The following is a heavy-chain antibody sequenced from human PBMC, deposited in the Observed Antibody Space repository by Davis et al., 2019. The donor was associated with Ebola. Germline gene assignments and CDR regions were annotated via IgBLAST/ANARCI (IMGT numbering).Heavy chain of an antibody. Sequence: GESLKISCAASGFTVSSNYMRWVRQAPGKGLERVAAISYDGSNKYYADSVKGRFTISRDNSKNTLYLQMNSLRAEDTAVYYCAVYCSSTSCYTVFDYWGQGTLVTVSS. D-gene: IGHD2-2*02. CDR1: GFTVSSNY. CDR3: AVYCSSTSCYTVFDY. V-gene: IGHV3-30*03. J-gene: IGHJ4*02. CDR2: ISYDGSNK.